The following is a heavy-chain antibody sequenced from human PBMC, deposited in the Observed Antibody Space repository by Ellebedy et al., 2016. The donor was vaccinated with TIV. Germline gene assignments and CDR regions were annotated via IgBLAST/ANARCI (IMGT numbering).Heavy chain of an antibody. Sequence: MPSETLSLTCTVSGGSISPYYWSWIRQPPGKGLEWIGYISYSGSTNYNPSLQSRITISVDTSKNQFSLKLSSVTAADTAVYYCARVSGYYDHLFDPWGQGTLVTVSS. CDR2: ISYSGST. CDR1: GGSISPYY. D-gene: IGHD3-22*01. J-gene: IGHJ5*02. V-gene: IGHV4-59*01. CDR3: ARVSGYYDHLFDP.